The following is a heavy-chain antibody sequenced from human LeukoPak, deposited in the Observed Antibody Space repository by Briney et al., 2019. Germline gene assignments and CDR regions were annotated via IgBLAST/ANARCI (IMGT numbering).Heavy chain of an antibody. Sequence: VXVSCKASGYTFTXYDFNWVRQATGQRPEWMGWMSPNSGDTGYAQKFQDRVTMTRNTSISTAYMELSSLRSDDTAVYYCARGPPNWGYDYWGPGTLVTVSS. V-gene: IGHV1-8*01. CDR1: GYTFTXYD. CDR3: ARGPPNWGYDY. J-gene: IGHJ4*02. D-gene: IGHD7-27*01. CDR2: MSPNSGDT.